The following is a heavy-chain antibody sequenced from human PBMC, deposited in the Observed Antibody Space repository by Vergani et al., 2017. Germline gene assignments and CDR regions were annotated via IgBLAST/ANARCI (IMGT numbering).Heavy chain of an antibody. V-gene: IGHV1-18*01. CDR3: ARSLYDILTGYQGWFDP. J-gene: IGHJ5*02. D-gene: IGHD3-9*01. CDR2: ISAYNGNT. Sequence: QVQLVQSGAEVKKPGSSVKVSCKASGGTFSSSAINWVRQAPGQGLEWMGWISAYNGNTNYAQKLQGRVTMTTDTSTSTAYMELRSLRSDDTAVYYCARSLYDILTGYQGWFDPWGQGTLVTVSS. CDR1: GGTFSSSA.